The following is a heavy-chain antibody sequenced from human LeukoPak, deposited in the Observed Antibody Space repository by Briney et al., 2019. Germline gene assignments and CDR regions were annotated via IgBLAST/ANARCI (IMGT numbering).Heavy chain of an antibody. J-gene: IGHJ5*02. CDR1: GFTFSSYW. CDR3: ARDIAAAGYGWFDP. V-gene: IGHV3-74*01. Sequence: GGSLRLSCAASGFTFSSYWMHWVRQAPGKGLVWVSRIDSGGSSTSYADSVKGRFTISRDNAKNTLYLQMNSLRAEDTAVYYCARDIAAAGYGWFDPWGQGTLVTVSS. CDR2: IDSGGSST. D-gene: IGHD6-13*01.